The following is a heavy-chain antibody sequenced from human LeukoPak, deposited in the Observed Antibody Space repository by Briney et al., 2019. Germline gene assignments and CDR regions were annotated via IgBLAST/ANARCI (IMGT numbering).Heavy chain of an antibody. Sequence: ASVKVSCKASVYTFTSYGISWVRQAPGQGLEWMGWISAYNGNTNYAQKLQGRVTMTTDTSTSTAYMELRSLRSDDTAVYYCARRVFGSGRTRLIDYWGQGTLVTVSS. V-gene: IGHV1-18*01. J-gene: IGHJ4*02. CDR2: ISAYNGNT. CDR1: VYTFTSYG. D-gene: IGHD3-3*01. CDR3: ARRVFGSGRTRLIDY.